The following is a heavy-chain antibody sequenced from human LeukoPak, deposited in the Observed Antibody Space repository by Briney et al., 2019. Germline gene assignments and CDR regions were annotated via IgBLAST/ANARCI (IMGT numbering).Heavy chain of an antibody. CDR2: IKKKTDGETT. D-gene: IGHD1-1*01. CDR3: AAGTGTSDFDY. Sequence: GGSLRLSCAASGFTFSNAWMSWVRQAPGTGLEWVGRIKKKTDGETTDYAAPVKGRFTISRDDSKNTLYLEMNSLKSDDTAVYYCAAGTGTSDFDYWDQGTLVTVSS. CDR1: GFTFSNAW. J-gene: IGHJ4*02. V-gene: IGHV3-15*01.